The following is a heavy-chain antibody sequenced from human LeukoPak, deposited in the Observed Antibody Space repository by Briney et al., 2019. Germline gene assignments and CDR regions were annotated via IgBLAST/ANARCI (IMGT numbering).Heavy chain of an antibody. J-gene: IGHJ4*02. Sequence: ASVKVSCKVSGYGLTEVAMHWVRQAPGKGLEWVGSFDPEDGEDGETHYAQKFQGRVTMTEDASTDTAYMDLTSLSAEDTALYYCAMTDRYAGRPFDYWGQGTLVTVSS. CDR2: FDPEDGEDGET. V-gene: IGHV1-24*01. CDR1: GYGLTEVA. D-gene: IGHD3-9*01. CDR3: AMTDRYAGRPFDY.